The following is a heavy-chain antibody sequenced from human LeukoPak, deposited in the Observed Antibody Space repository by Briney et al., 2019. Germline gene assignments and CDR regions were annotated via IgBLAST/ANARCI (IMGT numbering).Heavy chain of an antibody. CDR3: ASQGSGSSDAFDI. D-gene: IGHD3-10*01. Sequence: SSVKVSCKASGGTFSSYAISWVRQAPGQGLEWMGGIIPIFGTANYAQKFQGRVTITTDESTSTAYMELSCLRSEDTAVYYCASQGSGSSDAFDIRGQGTMVTVSS. CDR2: IIPIFGTA. CDR1: GGTFSSYA. J-gene: IGHJ3*02. V-gene: IGHV1-69*05.